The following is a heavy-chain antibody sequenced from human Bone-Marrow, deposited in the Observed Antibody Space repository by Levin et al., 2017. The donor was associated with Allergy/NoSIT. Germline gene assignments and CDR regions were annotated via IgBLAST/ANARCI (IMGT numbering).Heavy chain of an antibody. CDR1: GFTFRHYT. Sequence: PVASVKVSCAASGFTFRHYTMNWVRQAPGKGLEWVSCITSSGDSTYYADSVKGRFTISRDNAKNSLYLQLNRLRDEDTAMYYCARDPARGYYDSSGYSGDHWGQGTLVTVSS. J-gene: IGHJ4*02. CDR3: ARDPARGYYDSSGYSGDH. D-gene: IGHD3-22*01. V-gene: IGHV3-48*02. CDR2: ITSSGDST.